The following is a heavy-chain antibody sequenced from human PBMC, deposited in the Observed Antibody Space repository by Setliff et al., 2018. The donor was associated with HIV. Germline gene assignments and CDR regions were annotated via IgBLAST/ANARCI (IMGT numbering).Heavy chain of an antibody. Sequence: PGGSLRLSCAASVFTFNVYSMNWVRQAPGKGLEWVSYISASTNTIYYADSVKGRFTISRDNARNSLYLQMNSLRAEDTAVYYCATDPYYYDSSGHFDSWGQGTLVTVSS. J-gene: IGHJ4*02. V-gene: IGHV3-48*01. D-gene: IGHD3-22*01. CDR2: ISASTNTI. CDR3: ATDPYYYDSSGHFDS. CDR1: VFTFNVYS.